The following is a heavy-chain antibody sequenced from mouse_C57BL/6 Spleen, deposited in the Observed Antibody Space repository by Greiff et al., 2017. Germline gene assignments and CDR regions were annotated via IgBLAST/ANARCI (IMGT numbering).Heavy chain of an antibody. V-gene: IGHV1-69*01. D-gene: IGHD2-1*01. J-gene: IGHJ3*01. CDR1: GYTFTSYW. CDR2: IDPSDSYT. Sequence: QVQLQQPGAELVMPGASVKLSCKASGYTFTSYWMHWVKQRPGQGLEWIGEIDPSDSYTNYNQKFKGKSTLTVDKSSSTAYMQLNSLTSEYSAVSYCARPCSTTVIPFAYWGQGTLVTVAA. CDR3: ARPCSTTVIPFAY.